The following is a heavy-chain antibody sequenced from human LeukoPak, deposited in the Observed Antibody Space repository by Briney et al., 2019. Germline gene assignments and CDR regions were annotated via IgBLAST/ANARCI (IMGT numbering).Heavy chain of an antibody. CDR3: ARGGQLLLGGWDYYYGMDV. CDR1: GYTFTSYG. D-gene: IGHD2-15*01. V-gene: IGHV7-4-1*02. Sequence: ASVKVSCKASGYTFTSYGISWVRQAPGQGLEWMGWINTNTGNPTYAQGFTGRFVFSLDTSVSTAYLQISSLKAEDTAVYYCARGGQLLLGGWDYYYGMDVWGQGTTVTVSS. J-gene: IGHJ6*02. CDR2: INTNTGNP.